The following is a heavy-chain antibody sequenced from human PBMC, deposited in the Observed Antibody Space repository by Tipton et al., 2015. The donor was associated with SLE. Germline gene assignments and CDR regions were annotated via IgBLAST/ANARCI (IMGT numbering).Heavy chain of an antibody. CDR2: IYYGGTA. Sequence: LRLSCTVSGGSISTYYWSWIRQPPGRGLEWIGFIYYGGTANNNPSLKSRVTISVDRSKNQFSLRLSSVTAADTAVYYCSRSEYSDGLLDSWGQGTLVTVSS. CDR3: SRSEYSDGLLDS. J-gene: IGHJ4*02. D-gene: IGHD5-12*01. V-gene: IGHV4-59*01. CDR1: GGSISTYY.